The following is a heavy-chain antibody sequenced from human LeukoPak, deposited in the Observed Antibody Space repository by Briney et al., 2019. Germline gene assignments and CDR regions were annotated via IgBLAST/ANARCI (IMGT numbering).Heavy chain of an antibody. CDR1: AFKFSDYY. J-gene: IGHJ5*02. CDR3: ARGGWSRGWFDP. V-gene: IGHV3-11*01. Sequence: GGSLRLSCAASAFKFSDYYMSWIRQAPGKGLEWISYISMSGSVIQYSDSVKGRFTTSRDNVKNSLHLQMDSLRVDDTAVYYCARGGWSRGWFDPWGQGTLVSVSS. CDR2: ISMSGSVI. D-gene: IGHD3-22*01.